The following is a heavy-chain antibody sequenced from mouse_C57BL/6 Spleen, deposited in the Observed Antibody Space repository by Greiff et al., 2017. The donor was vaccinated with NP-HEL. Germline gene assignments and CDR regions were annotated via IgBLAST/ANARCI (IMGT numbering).Heavy chain of an antibody. J-gene: IGHJ3*01. CDR1: GYTFTSYW. CDR2: IYPGSGST. CDR3: ARRGGSSPSWFAY. D-gene: IGHD1-1*01. V-gene: IGHV1-55*01. Sequence: QVQLKQPGAELVKPGASVKMSCKASGYTFTSYWITWVKQRPGQGLEWIGDIYPGSGSTNYNEKFKSKATLTVDTSSSTAYMQLSSLTSEDSAVYYCARRGGSSPSWFAYWGQGTLVTVSA.